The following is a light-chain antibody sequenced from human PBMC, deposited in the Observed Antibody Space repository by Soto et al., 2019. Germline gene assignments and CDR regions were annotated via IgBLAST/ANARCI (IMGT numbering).Light chain of an antibody. Sequence: SAGTGNCLPVERASVSNRTSQSVSSSYLAWYQQKPGQAPRLLIYGASSRATGIPDRFSCSGYATYVTLLMSRLASEDSAAYYGQPYGSSPWTFGEGTKVDIK. J-gene: IGKJ1*01. V-gene: IGKV3-20*01. CDR3: QPYGSSPWT. CDR2: GAS. CDR1: QSVSSSY.